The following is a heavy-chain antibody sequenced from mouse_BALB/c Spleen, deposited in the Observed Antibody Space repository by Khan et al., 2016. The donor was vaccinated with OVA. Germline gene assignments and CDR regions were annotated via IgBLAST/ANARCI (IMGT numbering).Heavy chain of an antibody. Sequence: QVQLQQSGPGLVAPSQSLSITCTVSGFSLSRYNIHWVRQPPGKGLEWLGMIWGGGGTDYNSTLKSRLSIRKDNSKSQVLLKMNSLQTDDTSVCYYARAYYKYDGYYAMDYWGQGTSVTVSS. CDR3: ARAYYKYDGYYAMDY. V-gene: IGHV2-6-4*01. CDR2: IWGGGGT. CDR1: GFSLSRYN. D-gene: IGHD2-14*01. J-gene: IGHJ4*01.